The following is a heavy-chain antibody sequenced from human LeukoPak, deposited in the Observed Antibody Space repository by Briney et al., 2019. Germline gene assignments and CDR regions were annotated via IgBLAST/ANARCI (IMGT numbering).Heavy chain of an antibody. CDR3: AKIEGKYQLANVPDH. D-gene: IGHD2-2*01. CDR2: IRYDGNNK. J-gene: IGHJ4*02. Sequence: PGGSLRLSCAASGFTFSTYGMHWVRQAPGKGLEWVALIRYDGNNKYYADFVKGRFTISRDNSKNTLYLHMNSLRTEDTAVYYCAKIEGKYQLANVPDHWGQGTLVTVSS. V-gene: IGHV3-30*02. CDR1: GFTFSTYG.